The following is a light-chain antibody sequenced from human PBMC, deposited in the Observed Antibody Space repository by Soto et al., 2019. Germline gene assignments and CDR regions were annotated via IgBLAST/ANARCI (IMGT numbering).Light chain of an antibody. CDR2: GAS. CDR1: QSVSNN. Sequence: EIVMTQSPTLSVSPGEGATLSCRASQSVSNNLAWYQQKPGQAPRLLIYGASTRATGIPARFSGSGSGTEFTLTMSSLLSEDFAVYYCQQYNNWTLTFGQGTRLEIK. J-gene: IGKJ5*01. CDR3: QQYNNWTLT. V-gene: IGKV3-15*01.